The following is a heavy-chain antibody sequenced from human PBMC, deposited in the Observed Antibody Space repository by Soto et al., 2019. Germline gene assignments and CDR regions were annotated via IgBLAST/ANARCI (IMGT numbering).Heavy chain of an antibody. CDR1: EGTFNSYA. Sequence: QAQVVQSGAEVRKPGSSVKLSCKASEGTFNSYAIAWVRQAPGQGLEWMGGIIPYYTTLNYAQKFQDRVTITADDSTNTVYMELSSLRSDVTAVYFCASGASRWYPYFFDSWAQGTLVTVSS. J-gene: IGHJ4*02. D-gene: IGHD6-13*01. CDR2: IIPYYTTL. V-gene: IGHV1-69*01. CDR3: ASGASRWYPYFFDS.